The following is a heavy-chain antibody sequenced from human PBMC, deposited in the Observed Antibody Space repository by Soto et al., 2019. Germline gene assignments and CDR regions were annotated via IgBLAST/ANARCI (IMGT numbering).Heavy chain of an antibody. D-gene: IGHD6-19*01. J-gene: IGHJ4*01. CDR1: GYSLSSASY. CDR3: ARVHVMVVAGSTFDY. V-gene: IGHV4-38-2*01. CDR2: IYHGGTT. Sequence: ADTLSLTCPVSGYSLSSASYWALIRRPPGKGPEWIASIYHGGTTFYNPSLKSRITISVDTSNNQFSLKLTSVTAADTAVYYCARVHVMVVAGSTFDYWGHGTLVTVSS.